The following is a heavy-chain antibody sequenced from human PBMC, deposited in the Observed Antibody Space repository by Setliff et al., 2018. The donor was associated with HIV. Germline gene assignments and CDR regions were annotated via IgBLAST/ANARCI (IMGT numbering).Heavy chain of an antibody. CDR2: INHSGST. D-gene: IGHD3-3*01. CDR1: GGSFNGYY. J-gene: IGHJ4*02. CDR3: ASLITYYDFWSGYYSPIGFDY. Sequence: SETLSLTCAVYGGSFNGYYWSWIRQPPGKGLEWIGEINHSGSTNYNPSLRSRVTMSVDTSKNQFALKLSSVTAADTAVYYCASLITYYDFWSGYYSPIGFDYWGQGTLVTVSS. V-gene: IGHV4-34*01.